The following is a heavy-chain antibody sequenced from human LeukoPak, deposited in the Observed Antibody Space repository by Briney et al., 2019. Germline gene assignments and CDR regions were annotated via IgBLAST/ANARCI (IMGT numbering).Heavy chain of an antibody. CDR3: ARIDAEVTPTATNTLFYMDV. D-gene: IGHD1-7*01. CDR1: GYRFSFYW. Sequence: GESLKISGKGSGYRFSFYWIGWVRQMPGKGLEWMGIIYPDDSDTKNSPSFQGQVTLSADRSISTTYLQWRSLRPSAPAIYYWARIDAEVTPTATNTLFYMDVWGKGTTVTVSS. V-gene: IGHV5-51*01. CDR2: IYPDDSDT. J-gene: IGHJ6*04.